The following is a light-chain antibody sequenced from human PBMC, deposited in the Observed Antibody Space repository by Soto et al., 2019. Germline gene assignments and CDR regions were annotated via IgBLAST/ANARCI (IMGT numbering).Light chain of an antibody. J-gene: IGKJ1*01. Sequence: DIHLTQSASYLPASVGNVFTSACRASQGISNYLAWYQQKQGKAPKLLIYEASTLQSGVPSRFSGSGSGTEFTLTISSLQTDDFASYYCQQYDRYSWTFGQGTMVDIK. V-gene: IGKV1-9*01. CDR2: EAS. CDR3: QQYDRYSWT. CDR1: QGISNY.